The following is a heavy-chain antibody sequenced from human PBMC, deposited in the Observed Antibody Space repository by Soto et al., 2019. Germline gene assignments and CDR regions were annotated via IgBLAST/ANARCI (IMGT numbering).Heavy chain of an antibody. CDR1: GGSISSSNW. J-gene: IGHJ5*02. CDR2: IYHSGST. V-gene: IGHV4-4*02. D-gene: IGHD4-17*01. Sequence: SETLSLTCAVSGGSISSSNWWSFVRQPPGKGLEWIGEIYHSGSTNYNPSLKSRATISVDKSKNQFSLKLSSVTAADTAVYYCASMGFYGEFNWFDPWGQGTLVTVSS. CDR3: ASMGFYGEFNWFDP.